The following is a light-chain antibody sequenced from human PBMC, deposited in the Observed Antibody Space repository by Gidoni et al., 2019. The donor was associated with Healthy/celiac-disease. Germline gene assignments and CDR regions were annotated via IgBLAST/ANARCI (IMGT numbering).Light chain of an antibody. J-gene: IGKJ1*01. CDR1: QSISSY. V-gene: IGKV1-39*01. CDR2: AAS. Sequence: DIQMTQSPSSLSASVGDRVTITCRASQSISSYVNWYQQKPGKAPKLLIYAASSLQSGVPSRFSGSGSGTDFTLTISSRQPEEFATYYCQQSYSTPGWTFGQGTKVEIK. CDR3: QQSYSTPGWT.